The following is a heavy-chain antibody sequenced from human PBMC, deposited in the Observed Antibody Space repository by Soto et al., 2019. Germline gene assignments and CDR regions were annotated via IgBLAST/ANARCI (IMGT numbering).Heavy chain of an antibody. D-gene: IGHD4-17*01. V-gene: IGHV5-10-1*01. J-gene: IGHJ5*02. CDR3: ARHHDYGDTGWFDP. CDR1: GYTFTGYY. Sequence: EASVRVSCKXSGYTFTGYYMHWVRQMPGKGLEWMGRIDPSDSYTNYSPSFQGHVTISADKSISTAYLQWSSLKASDTAMYYCARHHDYGDTGWFDPWGQGTLVTVSS. CDR2: IDPSDSYT.